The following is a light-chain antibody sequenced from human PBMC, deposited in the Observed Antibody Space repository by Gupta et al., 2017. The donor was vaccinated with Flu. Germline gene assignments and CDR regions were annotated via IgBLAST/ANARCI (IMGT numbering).Light chain of an antibody. Sequence: EIVLTQSPATLSLSPGERATLSCRASQSVSSSLAWYQPKPGQAPRLLIYAASNRATGIPARFSGSGYRTHFPLTISSREPEDFALYHCQPRINGLRDYTFGQATKLE. CDR3: QPRINGLRDYT. V-gene: IGKV3-11*01. CDR1: QSVSSS. J-gene: IGKJ2*01. CDR2: AAS.